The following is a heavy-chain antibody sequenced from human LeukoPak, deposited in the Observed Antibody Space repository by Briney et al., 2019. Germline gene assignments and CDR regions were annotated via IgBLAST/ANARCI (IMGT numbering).Heavy chain of an antibody. CDR1: GYTFTSYD. Sequence: ASVKVSCKASGYTFTSYDINWVRQATGQGLEWMGWMNPNSGNTGYAQKFQGRVTMTRNTSISTAYMELSSLRSEDTAVYYCTRTINYYYYMAVGGKGTTATVS. J-gene: IGHJ6*03. CDR3: TRTINYYYYMAV. D-gene: IGHD1-1*01. V-gene: IGHV1-8*01. CDR2: MNPNSGNT.